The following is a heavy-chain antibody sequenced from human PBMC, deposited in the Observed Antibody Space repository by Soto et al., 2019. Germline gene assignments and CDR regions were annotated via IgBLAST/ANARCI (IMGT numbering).Heavy chain of an antibody. CDR1: GFTFNIYW. D-gene: IGHD3-10*01. CDR3: ARDVYGAYDI. CDR2: INSDESTT. J-gene: IGHJ3*02. Sequence: EVQLVESGGGLVQPGGSLRLSCAASGFTFNIYWMHWVRQAPGKGLLWVSRINSDESTTNYADSVKGRFTISRDNAKKKVYLQMNSMRAEDTAVYYCARDVYGAYDIWGQGTMVTVSS. V-gene: IGHV3-74*01.